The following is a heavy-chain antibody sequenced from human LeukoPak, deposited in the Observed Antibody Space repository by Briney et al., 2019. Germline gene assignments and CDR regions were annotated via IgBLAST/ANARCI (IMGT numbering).Heavy chain of an antibody. J-gene: IGHJ4*02. CDR2: SSGRGSSS. CDR1: GFTFSSYV. Sequence: PGGSLRLSCAASGFTFSSYVMSWVRQAPGKGLEWVSCSSGRGSSSYYADSVTGRFTISRDNSKYTLYLQMNSLRVEDTAVYYCAKGYGSGTYCLDYWGQGILVTVSS. CDR3: AKGYGSGTYCLDY. D-gene: IGHD3-10*01. V-gene: IGHV3-23*01.